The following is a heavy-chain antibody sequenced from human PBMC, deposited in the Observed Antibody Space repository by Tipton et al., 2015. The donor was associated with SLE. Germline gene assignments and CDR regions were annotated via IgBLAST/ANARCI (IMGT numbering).Heavy chain of an antibody. CDR3: ARTHYYDHSGYCLLDY. Sequence: TLSLTCAVSGGSINNYYWSWIRQPPGKGLEWIGYIYYSGSTNYNPSLRSRVTMSVDTSKNQFSLKLSSVTAADTAVYYCARTHYYDHSGYCLLDYWGQGTLVTVSS. CDR1: GGSINNYY. V-gene: IGHV4-59*01. J-gene: IGHJ4*02. D-gene: IGHD3-22*01. CDR2: IYYSGST.